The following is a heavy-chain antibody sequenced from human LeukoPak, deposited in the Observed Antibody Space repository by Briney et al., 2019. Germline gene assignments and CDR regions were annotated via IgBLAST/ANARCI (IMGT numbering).Heavy chain of an antibody. V-gene: IGHV3-7*03. CDR1: GFTFSNSW. Sequence: GGSLRLSCAASGFTFSNSWMKWVRQAPGKGLEWVASIKQDGSEGYYVDSVKGRFTISRDNAKNSLYLQMNSLRAEDTAVYYCTKDSDWAIDYWGQGTLVIVSS. D-gene: IGHD6-19*01. CDR3: TKDSDWAIDY. J-gene: IGHJ4*02. CDR2: IKQDGSEG.